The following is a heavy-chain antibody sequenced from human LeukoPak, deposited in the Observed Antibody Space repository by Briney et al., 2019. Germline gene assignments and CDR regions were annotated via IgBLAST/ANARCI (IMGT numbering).Heavy chain of an antibody. CDR2: INSDGSST. Sequence: GGSLRLSCAASGFTFSSYWMHWVRQAPGKGLVWVSRINSDGSSTSYADSVKGRFTISRDNAKNTQYLQMNSLRAEDTAVYYCARVLSYDSSGYYYYFDYWGQGTLVTVSS. CDR3: ARVLSYDSSGYYYYFDY. V-gene: IGHV3-74*01. D-gene: IGHD3-22*01. J-gene: IGHJ4*02. CDR1: GFTFSSYW.